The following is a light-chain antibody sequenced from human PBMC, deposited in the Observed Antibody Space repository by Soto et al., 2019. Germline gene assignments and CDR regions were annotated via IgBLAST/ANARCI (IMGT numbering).Light chain of an antibody. Sequence: DIQMTQSPSSLSASVGARVTITCQASHDINKSLNWHQQKSGTAPKFLIYGASNLETGVPARFSGSGSGTDFTFTISSLQPEDIATYYCQQYRNLPYTFGPGTKLEIK. CDR2: GAS. V-gene: IGKV1-33*01. CDR3: QQYRNLPYT. J-gene: IGKJ2*01. CDR1: HDINKS.